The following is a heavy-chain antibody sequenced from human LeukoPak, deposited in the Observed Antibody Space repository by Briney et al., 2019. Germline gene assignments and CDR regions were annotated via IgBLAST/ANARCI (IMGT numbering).Heavy chain of an antibody. D-gene: IGHD5-24*01. Sequence: TGGSLRLSCAASGFTFSNYNMNWVRQAPGKGLEWVATIKKDGSEQYYVDSMKGRLTISRDNAKNSVYLQIHNLRAEDTAAYYCARDLGWLQSDYWGQGTLVTVSS. CDR2: IKKDGSEQ. CDR1: GFTFSNYN. CDR3: ARDLGWLQSDY. J-gene: IGHJ4*02. V-gene: IGHV3-7*01.